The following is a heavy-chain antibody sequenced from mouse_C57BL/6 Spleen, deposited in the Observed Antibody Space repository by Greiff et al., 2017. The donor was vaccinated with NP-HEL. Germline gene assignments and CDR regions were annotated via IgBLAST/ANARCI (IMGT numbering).Heavy chain of an antibody. D-gene: IGHD1-1*01. CDR1: GFNIKDDY. V-gene: IGHV14-4*01. CDR2: IDPENGDT. J-gene: IGHJ4*01. Sequence: EVQLQQSGAELVRPGASVKLSCTASGFNIKDDYMHWVKQRPEQGLEWIGWIDPENGDTEYASQFQGKATITADTSSNTAYLQLSSLTSEDTAVYYCTPPITTVVATRAMDYWGQGTSVTVSS. CDR3: TPPITTVVATRAMDY.